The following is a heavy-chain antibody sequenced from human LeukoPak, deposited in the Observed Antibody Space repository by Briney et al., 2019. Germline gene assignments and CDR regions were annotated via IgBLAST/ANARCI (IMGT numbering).Heavy chain of an antibody. V-gene: IGHV4-34*01. CDR1: GGSISGYY. CDR2: INHSGST. Sequence: PSETLSLTCTVSGGSISGYYWSWIRQPPGKGLEWIGEINHSGSTNYNPSLKSRVTISVDTSKNQFSLKLSSVTAADTAVYYCARGRYYYDSSGYYYVYHFDYWGQGTLVTVSS. CDR3: ARGRYYYDSSGYYYVYHFDY. D-gene: IGHD3-22*01. J-gene: IGHJ4*02.